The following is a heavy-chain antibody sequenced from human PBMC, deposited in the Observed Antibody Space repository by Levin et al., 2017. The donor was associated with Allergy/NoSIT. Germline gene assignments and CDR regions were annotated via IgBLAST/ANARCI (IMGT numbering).Heavy chain of an antibody. CDR3: AREDYVGGTYQYTKYSLDS. J-gene: IGHJ4*02. V-gene: IGHV1-46*01. Sequence: ASVKVSCKASGYTFINNHIHWVRQAPGQGLEWMGIINPSGGSTRYAQKFQGRVTMTRDTSTNTVYMEVSSLKSEDTAVYFCAREDYVGGTYQYTKYSLDSWGQGTLVTVSS. CDR1: GYTFINNH. CDR2: INPSGGST. D-gene: IGHD3-16*02.